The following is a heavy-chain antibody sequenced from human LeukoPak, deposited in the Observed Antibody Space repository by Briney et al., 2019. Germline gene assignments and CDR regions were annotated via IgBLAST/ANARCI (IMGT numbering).Heavy chain of an antibody. Sequence: PGGSLRLSCAASGFTFSSYSMNWVRQAPGKGLEWVSSISSSSSYIYYADSVKGRFTISRDNAKSSLYLQMNSLRAEDTAVYYCAGHYYGSGSYYPIPWGQGTLVTVSS. D-gene: IGHD3-10*01. CDR3: AGHYYGSGSYYPIP. CDR2: ISSSSSYI. CDR1: GFTFSSYS. V-gene: IGHV3-21*01. J-gene: IGHJ5*02.